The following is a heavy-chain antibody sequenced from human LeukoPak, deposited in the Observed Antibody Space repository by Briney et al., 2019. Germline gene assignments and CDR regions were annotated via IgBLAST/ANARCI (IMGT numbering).Heavy chain of an antibody. V-gene: IGHV3-21*01. D-gene: IGHD1-26*01. J-gene: IGHJ5*02. CDR1: GFTFSSYS. Sequence: PGGSLRLSCAASGFTFSSYSMNWVRQAPGKGLEWVSSISSSSSYIYYADSVKGRFTISRDDAKNSLYLQMNSLGAEDTAVYYCAKDGGATNWFDPWGQGTLVTVSS. CDR2: ISSSSSYI. CDR3: AKDGGATNWFDP.